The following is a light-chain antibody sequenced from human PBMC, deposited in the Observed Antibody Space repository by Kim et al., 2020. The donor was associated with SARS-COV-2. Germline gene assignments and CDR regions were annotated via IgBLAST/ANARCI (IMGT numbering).Light chain of an antibody. Sequence: DIQMTQSPSTLSASVGDRVTITCRASQSISNWLAWYQQKPGKAPNLLIYRASNLYSGVPSRFSGSGSGIEFNLTINILQPDDFATYYSQQYNTYFGQGTKLEI. CDR3: QQYNTY. V-gene: IGKV1-5*03. CDR2: RAS. J-gene: IGKJ2*01. CDR1: QSISNW.